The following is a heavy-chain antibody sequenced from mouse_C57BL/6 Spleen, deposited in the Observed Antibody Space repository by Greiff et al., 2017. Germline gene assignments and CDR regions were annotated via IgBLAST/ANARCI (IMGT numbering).Heavy chain of an antibody. J-gene: IGHJ2*01. D-gene: IGHD1-1*01. V-gene: IGHV15-2*01. Sequence: QVQLQQSGSELRSPGSSVKLSCKDFDSEVFPIAYMSWVRQKPGHGFEWIGGILPSIGRTIYGEKFKDKATLDADTLSTPAYLELNSPTSEDSAIADCARVGYGSRLDYWGQGTTLTVSS. CDR1: DSEVFPIAY. CDR3: ARVGYGSRLDY. CDR2: ILPSIGRT.